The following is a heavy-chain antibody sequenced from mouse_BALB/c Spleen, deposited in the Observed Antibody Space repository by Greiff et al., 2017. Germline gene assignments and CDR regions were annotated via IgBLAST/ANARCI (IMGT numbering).Heavy chain of an antibody. J-gene: IGHJ2*01. CDR3: ARGFYDGYYVVTGFDY. V-gene: IGHV14-3*02. D-gene: IGHD2-3*01. Sequence: VQLQQSGAELVKPGASVKLSCTASGFNIKDTYMHWVKQRPEQGLEWIGRIDPANGNTKYDPKFQGKATITADTSSNTAYLQLSSLTSEDTAVYYCARGFYDGYYVVTGFDYWGQGTTLTVSS. CDR2: IDPANGNT. CDR1: GFNIKDTY.